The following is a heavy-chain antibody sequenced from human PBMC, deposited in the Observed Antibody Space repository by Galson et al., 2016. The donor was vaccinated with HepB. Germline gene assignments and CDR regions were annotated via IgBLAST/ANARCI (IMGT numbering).Heavy chain of an antibody. J-gene: IGHJ4*02. CDR1: GFTFSSYG. D-gene: IGHD1-26*01. CDR3: ARDRTGGSYYVFDY. V-gene: IGHV3-33*01. Sequence: SLRLSCAASGFTFSSYGMHWVRQAPGKGLEWVAVIWYDGSNKNYADSVKGRFTISRDSSKNTLYLQMNSLRAEDTAVFYCARDRTGGSYYVFDYWGQGTLVTVSS. CDR2: IWYDGSNK.